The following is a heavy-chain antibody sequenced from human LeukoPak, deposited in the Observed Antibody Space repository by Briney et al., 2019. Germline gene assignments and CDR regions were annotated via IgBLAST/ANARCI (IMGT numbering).Heavy chain of an antibody. V-gene: IGHV4-59*01. CDR2: IYYSGST. CDR3: ARYRNEALFAFDI. CDR1: GDSISSYY. D-gene: IGHD1-14*01. J-gene: IGHJ3*02. Sequence: SSETLSLTCTVSGDSISSYYWSWIRQPPGKGLEWIGYIYYSGSTNYNPSLKSRVTISIDTSKNQFSPKLSSVTAADTAVYYCARYRNEALFAFDIWGQGTMVTVSS.